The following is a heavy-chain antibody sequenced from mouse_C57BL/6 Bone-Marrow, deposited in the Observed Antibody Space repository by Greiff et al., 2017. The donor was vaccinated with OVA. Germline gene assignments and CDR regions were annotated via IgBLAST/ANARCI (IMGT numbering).Heavy chain of an antibody. Sequence: VQLQQSGAELVKPGASVKLSCTASGFNITDYYMHWVKQRPEQGLAWIGRIDPEDGETKYAPKFQGQATITADTSSNTAYLQLSSLTSEATAVYYGARGGLRSFYAMDDWGQGTSVTVSS. CDR2: IDPEDGET. J-gene: IGHJ4*01. D-gene: IGHD1-1*01. CDR3: ARGGLRSFYAMDD. CDR1: GFNITDYY. V-gene: IGHV14-2*01.